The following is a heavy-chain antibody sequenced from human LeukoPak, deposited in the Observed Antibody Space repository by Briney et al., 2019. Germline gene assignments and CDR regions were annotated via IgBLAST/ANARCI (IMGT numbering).Heavy chain of an antibody. CDR2: IYYSGRT. D-gene: IGHD3-16*01. CDR1: GVSITIVY. V-gene: IGHV4-59*01. Sequence: GTLSLTSTLSGVSITIVYWGWSWDIPRRGHEWGGYIYYSGRTNYNPSLQSRVTISVNTSKNQSSLKLSSVSAADTAIYYCATDPFRERFGAFDPWGQGTLVTVSS. CDR3: ATDPFRERFGAFDP. J-gene: IGHJ5*02.